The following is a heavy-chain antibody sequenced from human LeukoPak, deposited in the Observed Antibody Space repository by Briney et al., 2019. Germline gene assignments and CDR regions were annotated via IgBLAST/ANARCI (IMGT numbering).Heavy chain of an antibody. CDR2: ISAYNGNT. CDR1: GYTFTSYG. D-gene: IGHD3-10*01. V-gene: IGHV1-18*01. CDR3: ARDGMVRGVRYYYYGMDV. Sequence: ASVKVSCKASGYTFTSYGISWVRQAPGQGFEWMGWISAYNGNTNYAQKLQGRVTMTTDTSTSTAYMELRSLRSDDTAVYYCARDGMVRGVRYYYYGMDVWGQGTTVTVSS. J-gene: IGHJ6*02.